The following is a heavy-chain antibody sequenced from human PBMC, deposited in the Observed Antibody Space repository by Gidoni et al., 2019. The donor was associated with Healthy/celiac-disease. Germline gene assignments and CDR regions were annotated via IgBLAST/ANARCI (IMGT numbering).Heavy chain of an antibody. D-gene: IGHD3-10*01. Sequence: QLQLQESGPGLVKPSETLSLTCTVSGGSLSSSSYYWGWIRQPPGKGLEWSGSIYYSGSTYYNPSLKSRVTISVDTSKNQFSLKLSSVTAADTAVYYCARGAYYGSGSYPFDYWGQGTLVTVSS. V-gene: IGHV4-39*01. J-gene: IGHJ4*02. CDR1: GGSLSSSSYY. CDR2: IYYSGST. CDR3: ARGAYYGSGSYPFDY.